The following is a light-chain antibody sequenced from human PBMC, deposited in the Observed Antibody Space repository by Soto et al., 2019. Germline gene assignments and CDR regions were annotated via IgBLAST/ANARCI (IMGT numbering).Light chain of an antibody. Sequence: EFVLTQSPGTLSLSPGERATLSSRASQTVRNNYLAWYQQKPGQPPRLLIYDASSRATGIPDRFSGGGSGTDFTLTISRLEPEDFALYYCQHYGAAPITFGRGTRLDI. J-gene: IGKJ5*01. CDR3: QHYGAAPIT. CDR1: QTVRNNY. V-gene: IGKV3-20*01. CDR2: DAS.